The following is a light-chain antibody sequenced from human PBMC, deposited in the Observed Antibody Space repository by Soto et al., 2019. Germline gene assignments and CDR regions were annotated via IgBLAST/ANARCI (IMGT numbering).Light chain of an antibody. CDR3: SSYTSSSNYV. Sequence: QSALTQPPSVSGSPGQSVTISCTGTSSDVGSYNRVSWYQQPPGTAPKLMIYEGSNRPSGVPDRFSGSKSGHTASLTISGLQAEDEADYYCSSYTSSSNYVFGTGTKLTVL. V-gene: IGLV2-18*02. CDR2: EGS. CDR1: SSDVGSYNR. J-gene: IGLJ1*01.